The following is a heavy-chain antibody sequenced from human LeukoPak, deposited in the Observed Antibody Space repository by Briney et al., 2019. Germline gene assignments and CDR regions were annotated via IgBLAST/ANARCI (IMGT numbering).Heavy chain of an antibody. CDR2: ISSSSSYI. CDR1: GFTFSSYN. Sequence: GGSLRLSCAASGFTFSSYNMNWVRQAPGKGLEWVSSISSSSSYIDYADSVKGRFTISRDNAKNSLYLQMDSLRVEDTAVYYCAKRADSSAHSFDYWGQGTLVTVSS. V-gene: IGHV3-21*01. CDR3: AKRADSSAHSFDY. J-gene: IGHJ4*02. D-gene: IGHD3-22*01.